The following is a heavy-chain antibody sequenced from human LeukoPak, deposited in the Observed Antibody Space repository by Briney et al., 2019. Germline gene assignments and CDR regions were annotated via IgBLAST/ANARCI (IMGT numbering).Heavy chain of an antibody. CDR2: IYPGDSDT. J-gene: IGHJ4*02. CDR1: GYSFTSYW. D-gene: IGHD3-9*01. CDR3: ARVPDILTSYYPFDY. Sequence: GESLKISCKGSGYSFTSYWIGWVRQMPGKGLEWMGIIYPGDSDTRYSPSFQGQVTISADKSISTAYLQWSSLKASDTAMYYCARVPDILTSYYPFDYWGQGTLVTVSS. V-gene: IGHV5-51*01.